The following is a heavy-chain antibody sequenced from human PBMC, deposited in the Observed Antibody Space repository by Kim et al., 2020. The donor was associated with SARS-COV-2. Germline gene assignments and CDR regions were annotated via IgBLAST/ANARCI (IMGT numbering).Heavy chain of an antibody. CDR3: VRRWQPGSDY. CDR2: ISNRDGST. CDR1: GFTLSSYD. Sequence: GGSLRLSCAASGFTLSSYDMSWVRQAPGKGLEWVSAISNRDGSTYYAGSVRGRFTISRDNSKNTLYLQMNSLRAEDKAVYYCVRRWQPGSDYWGQGALVSVSS. D-gene: IGHD2-15*01. V-gene: IGHV3-23*01. J-gene: IGHJ4*02.